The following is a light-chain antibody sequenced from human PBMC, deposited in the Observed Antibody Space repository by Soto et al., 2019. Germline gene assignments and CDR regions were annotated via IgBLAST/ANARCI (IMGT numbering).Light chain of an antibody. Sequence: EIVMTQSPGTLSVSPGEGATLFCRASQSVRTKLAWYQQRAGQAPRLLMYGASTRATGIPDRFSGSGSGTECTLTISSLQSEDFAVYYCQQYNSWPPITFGQGTRLEIK. CDR2: GAS. CDR1: QSVRTK. J-gene: IGKJ5*01. V-gene: IGKV3-15*01. CDR3: QQYNSWPPIT.